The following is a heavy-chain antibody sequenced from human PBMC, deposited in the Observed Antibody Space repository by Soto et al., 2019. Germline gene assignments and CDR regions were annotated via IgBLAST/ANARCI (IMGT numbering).Heavy chain of an antibody. Sequence: QVQLVESGGGVVQPGRSLRLSCAASGFTFSSYAMHWVRQAPGKGLEWVAVISYDGSNKYYADSVKGRFTISRDNSKNTLYLQMSSLRDEDTAVYYCAREGIQWLVRSLDYWGQGTLVTVSS. CDR1: GFTFSSYA. V-gene: IGHV3-30-3*01. CDR3: AREGIQWLVRSLDY. D-gene: IGHD6-19*01. CDR2: ISYDGSNK. J-gene: IGHJ4*02.